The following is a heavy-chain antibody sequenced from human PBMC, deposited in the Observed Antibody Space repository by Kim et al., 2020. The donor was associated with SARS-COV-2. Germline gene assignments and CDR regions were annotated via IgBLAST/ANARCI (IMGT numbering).Heavy chain of an antibody. V-gene: IGHV3-33*01. CDR2: ILYDGSNK. Sequence: GGSLRLSCAASGFTFSSYAMHWVRQAPGKGREWVAVILYDGSNKYYADSVKGRFTISRDNSKNTLYLQMNSLRAEDTAVYYFATHPIYDRTDDAFDISC. CDR1: GFTFSSYA. D-gene: IGHD3-22*01. J-gene: IGHJ3*02. CDR3: ATHPIYDRTDDAFDI.